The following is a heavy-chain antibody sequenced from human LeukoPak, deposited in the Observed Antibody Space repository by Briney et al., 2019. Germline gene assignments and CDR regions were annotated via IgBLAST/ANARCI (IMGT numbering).Heavy chain of an antibody. CDR2: IYHSGST. Sequence: SETLSLTCTVSGYSISSGYYWGWIRQPPGKGLEWIGSIYHSGSTYYNPSLKSRVTISVDTSKNQFSLKLSSVTAADTAVYYCARDSRDGYNDWYFDLWGRGTLVTVSS. V-gene: IGHV4-38-2*02. J-gene: IGHJ2*01. CDR3: ARDSRDGYNDWYFDL. D-gene: IGHD5-24*01. CDR1: GYSISSGYY.